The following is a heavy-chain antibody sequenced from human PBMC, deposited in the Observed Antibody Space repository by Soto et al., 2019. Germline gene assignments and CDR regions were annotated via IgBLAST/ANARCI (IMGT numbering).Heavy chain of an antibody. D-gene: IGHD2-21*02. Sequence: QVQLVQSGAEVKKPRSSVKVSCKASGGTFSSYTISWVRQAPGHGLEWMGRIIPILGIANYAQQFQGRVTITADKSTSTAYMGLSSLRSEDTAVYYFASDDELAYCGGGCYSWGQASLVTVSS. V-gene: IGHV1-69*02. J-gene: IGHJ1*01. CDR1: GGTFSSYT. CDR3: ASDDELAYCGGGCYS. CDR2: IIPILGIA.